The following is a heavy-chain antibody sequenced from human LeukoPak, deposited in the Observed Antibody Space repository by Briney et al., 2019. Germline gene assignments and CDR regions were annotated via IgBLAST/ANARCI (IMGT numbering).Heavy chain of an antibody. D-gene: IGHD6-19*01. CDR1: GASITSHS. CDR3: VRGSGWLDY. J-gene: IGHJ4*02. Sequence: SETLSLTCTVSGASITSHSGTWMRQPRGKGLEWIGYIYYSGTTNYNPSLKSRVTISRHTSKNQFSLKVTSVTAADTALYYCVRGSGWLDYWGQGTLVTASS. CDR2: IYYSGTT. V-gene: IGHV4-59*03.